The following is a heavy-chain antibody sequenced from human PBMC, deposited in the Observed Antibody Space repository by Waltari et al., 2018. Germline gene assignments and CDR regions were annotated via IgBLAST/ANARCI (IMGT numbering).Heavy chain of an antibody. J-gene: IGHJ6*02. V-gene: IGHV3-30*04. CDR3: ARDYCDRTYCHGMDV. CDR2: ISYNARNI. CDR1: EFTFSPYA. Sequence: QVQLQESGGGVVQPGRSLRLSCASSEFTFSPYAMPWFRQAPGKGLEWVAVISYNARNIYYVDSVKGRFTISRDNSKKTLYLQMDSLRAEDTAVYYCARDYCDRTYCHGMDVWGQGTTVTVSS. D-gene: IGHD2-21*01.